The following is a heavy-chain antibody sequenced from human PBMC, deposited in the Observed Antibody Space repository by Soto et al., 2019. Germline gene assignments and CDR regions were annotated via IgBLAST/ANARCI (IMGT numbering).Heavy chain of an antibody. CDR3: ARDGIAVAGQYNWFDP. J-gene: IGHJ5*02. D-gene: IGHD6-19*01. V-gene: IGHV4-31*03. CDR1: GGSISSSGYY. CDR2: IYYSGST. Sequence: SETLSLTCTVSGGSISSSGYYWSWIRQHPGKGLEWIGYIYYSGSTYYNPSLKSRVTISVDTSKNQFSLKLSSVTAADTAVYYCARDGIAVAGQYNWFDPWGQGTLVTVSS.